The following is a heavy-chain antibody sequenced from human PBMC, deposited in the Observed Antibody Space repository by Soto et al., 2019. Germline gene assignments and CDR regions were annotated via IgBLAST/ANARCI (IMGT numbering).Heavy chain of an antibody. CDR2: IYPGDSDT. CDR3: ARHEGYSSSYYGMDV. J-gene: IGHJ6*02. D-gene: IGHD6-13*01. Sequence: GESLKISCKGSGYGFTSYWIGWVRQMPGKGLGWMGRIYPGDSDTRYSPSFQGQVTISADKSISTAYLQWSSLKASDTAMYYCARHEGYSSSYYGMDVWGQGTTVTVSS. V-gene: IGHV5-51*01. CDR1: GYGFTSYW.